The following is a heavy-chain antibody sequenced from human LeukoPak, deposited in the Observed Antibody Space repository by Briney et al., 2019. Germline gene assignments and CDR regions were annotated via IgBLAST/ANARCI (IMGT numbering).Heavy chain of an antibody. Sequence: PGGSLRLSCAASGFTFSSYGMHWVRQAPGKGLEWVAFIRYDGSNKYYADSVKGRFTISRDNSKNTLYLQMNSLRAEDTAVYYCAKDRGRADWVCGSGSYYIYYYGMDVWGQGTTVTVSS. CDR1: GFTFSSYG. V-gene: IGHV3-30*02. J-gene: IGHJ6*02. CDR3: AKDRGRADWVCGSGSYYIYYYGMDV. CDR2: IRYDGSNK. D-gene: IGHD3-10*01.